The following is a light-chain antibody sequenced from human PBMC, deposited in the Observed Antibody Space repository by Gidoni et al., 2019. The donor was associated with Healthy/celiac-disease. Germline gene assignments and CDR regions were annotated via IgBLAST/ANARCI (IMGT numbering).Light chain of an antibody. Sequence: QTVVTQEPSLTVSPAGKVTLPCASSRGAVTSCYYPNWFQQTPGQAPRALLYRTSNKPSWTPARFSGSLLGGKAALTRSRVQPEDEAEYYCLLCYGGAWVFGGGTKLTVL. J-gene: IGLJ3*02. CDR3: LLCYGGAWV. CDR2: RTS. CDR1: RGAVTSCYY. V-gene: IGLV7-43*01.